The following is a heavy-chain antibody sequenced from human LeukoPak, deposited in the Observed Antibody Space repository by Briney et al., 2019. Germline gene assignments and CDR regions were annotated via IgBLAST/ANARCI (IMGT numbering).Heavy chain of an antibody. D-gene: IGHD3-22*01. CDR1: GFTFSSYA. Sequence: GGSLRLSCGASGFTFSSYAMSWVPQAPGKGLEWVSVISGSDGSTYYADSVKGRFTISRDNSKNTLYLQMNSLRAEDTAAYYCAKDKRYYDSSGSPYYYYGMDVWGQGTTVTVSS. CDR2: ISGSDGST. CDR3: AKDKRYYDSSGSPYYYYGMDV. V-gene: IGHV3-23*01. J-gene: IGHJ6*02.